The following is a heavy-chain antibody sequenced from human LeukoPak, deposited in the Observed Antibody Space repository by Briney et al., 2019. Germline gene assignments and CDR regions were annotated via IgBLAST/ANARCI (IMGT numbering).Heavy chain of an antibody. CDR2: ISGSGGST. D-gene: IGHD3-10*01. V-gene: IGHV3-23*01. Sequence: GGSLRLSCAASGFTFSSSAMSWVRQAPGKGLEWVSSISGSGGSTYYADSVKGRFTISRDNSKNTLYLQMNSLRAEDTAVYYCAKGPPLLLWFGEPKNYYYMDVWGKGTTVTISS. CDR3: AKGPPLLLWFGEPKNYYYMDV. J-gene: IGHJ6*03. CDR1: GFTFSSSA.